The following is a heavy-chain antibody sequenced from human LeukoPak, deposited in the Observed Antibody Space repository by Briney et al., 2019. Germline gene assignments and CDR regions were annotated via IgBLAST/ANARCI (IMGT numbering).Heavy chain of an antibody. CDR1: GFILSTCC. J-gene: IGHJ4*02. V-gene: IGHV3-23*01. Sequence: PGGSLRISYAASGFILSTCCMAWARQSPGKGLEWVSTVSGGGDNTHYADSVKDRFTISRDNSKNTLYLQMNSLRAEDTALYYCARDAGSGWPLDYWGQGTLVTVSS. D-gene: IGHD6-19*01. CDR2: VSGGGDNT. CDR3: ARDAGSGWPLDY.